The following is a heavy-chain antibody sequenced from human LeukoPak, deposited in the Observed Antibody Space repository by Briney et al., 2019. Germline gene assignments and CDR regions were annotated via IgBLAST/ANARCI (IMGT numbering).Heavy chain of an antibody. CDR2: IYYSGST. V-gene: IGHV4-59*08. Sequence: TPAETLSLTCTVSGDSMSDYFWTWIRQPPGKGLEWIGYIYYSGSTNYNPSLKSRVTIPVDTSKNQFSLKLSSVTAADTAVYFCARGPYSYDSSGAFDIWGQGTMVTVSS. D-gene: IGHD3-22*01. CDR1: GDSMSDYF. J-gene: IGHJ3*02. CDR3: ARGPYSYDSSGAFDI.